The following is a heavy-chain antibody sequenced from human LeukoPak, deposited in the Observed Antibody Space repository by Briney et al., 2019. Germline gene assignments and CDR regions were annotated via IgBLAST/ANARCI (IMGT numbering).Heavy chain of an antibody. CDR3: ASLPWIQLWNHY. J-gene: IGHJ4*02. Sequence: SETLSLTCTVSGGSISSGNYYWSWIRQPAGKGLEWIGRIYTSGNTNYNPSLKSRLTISLDTSKDQFSLKLSSVTAADTAVYYCASLPWIQLWNHYWGQGTLVSVSS. D-gene: IGHD5-18*01. V-gene: IGHV4-61*02. CDR2: IYTSGNT. CDR1: GGSISSGNYY.